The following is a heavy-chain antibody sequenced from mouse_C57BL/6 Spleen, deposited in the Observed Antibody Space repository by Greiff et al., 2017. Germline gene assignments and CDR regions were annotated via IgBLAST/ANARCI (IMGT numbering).Heavy chain of an antibody. D-gene: IGHD1-1*01. CDR3: ATYGSSYVWYFDV. CDR2: IHPNSGST. V-gene: IGHV1-64*01. J-gene: IGHJ1*03. Sequence: QVQLQQPGAELVKPGASVKLSCKASGYTFTSYWMHWVKQRPGQGLEWIGMIHPNSGSTNYNEKFKSKATLTVDKSSSTAYMQLSSLTSEDSAVYYCATYGSSYVWYFDVWGTGTTVTVSS. CDR1: GYTFTSYW.